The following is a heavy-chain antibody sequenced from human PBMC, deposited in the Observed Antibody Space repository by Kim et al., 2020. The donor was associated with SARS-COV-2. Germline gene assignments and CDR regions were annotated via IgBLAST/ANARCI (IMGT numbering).Heavy chain of an antibody. V-gene: IGHV4-61*01. D-gene: IGHD2-21*02. CDR2: IYYSGST. Sequence: SETLSLTCTVSGGSVSSGSYYWSWIRQPPGKGLEWIGYIYYSGSTNYNPSLKSRVTISVDTSKNQFSLKLSSVTAADTAVYYCARDRGGDSDAFDIWGQGTMVTVSS. CDR3: ARDRGGDSDAFDI. CDR1: GGSVSSGSYY. J-gene: IGHJ3*02.